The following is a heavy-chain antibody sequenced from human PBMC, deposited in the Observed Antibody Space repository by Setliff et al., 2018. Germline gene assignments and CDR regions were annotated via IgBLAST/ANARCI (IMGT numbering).Heavy chain of an antibody. CDR3: ARSAGYSSSWYNYYYGMDV. Sequence: GASVKVSCKASGGTFSSYDISWVRQAPGQGLEWMGRIIPIFGTANYAQKFQGRVTITADKSTSTAYMELSRLRSEDTAVYYCARSAGYSSSWYNYYYGMDVWGQGTTVTVSS. CDR2: IIPIFGTA. V-gene: IGHV1-69*06. D-gene: IGHD6-13*01. J-gene: IGHJ6*02. CDR1: GGTFSSYD.